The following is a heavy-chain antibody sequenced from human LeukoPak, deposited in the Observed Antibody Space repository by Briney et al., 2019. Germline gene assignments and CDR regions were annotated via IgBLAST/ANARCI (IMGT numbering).Heavy chain of an antibody. CDR1: GGSISSSSYY. V-gene: IGHV4-39*07. J-gene: IGHJ3*02. CDR2: IYYSGST. Sequence: PETLSLTCTVSGGSISSSSYYWGWIRQPPGKGLEWIGSIYYSGSTYYNPSLKSRVTISVDTSKNQFSLKLSSVTAADTAVYYCARDSTVTKAFDIWGQGTMVTVSS. CDR3: ARDSTVTKAFDI. D-gene: IGHD4-17*01.